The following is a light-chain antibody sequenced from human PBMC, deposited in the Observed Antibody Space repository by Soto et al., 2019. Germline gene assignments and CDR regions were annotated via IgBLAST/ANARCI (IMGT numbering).Light chain of an antibody. V-gene: IGKV3-15*01. CDR3: QQYSSWPFT. Sequence: DIVLTQSPATLSVFPGERATLSCRASQSISNYLAWYQQKPGQAPKPLIYGASSRASGVPARFSGSGSGTEFTITISSLQSEDSAIYYCQQYSSWPFTFGRGTKVDIE. J-gene: IGKJ3*01. CDR1: QSISNY. CDR2: GAS.